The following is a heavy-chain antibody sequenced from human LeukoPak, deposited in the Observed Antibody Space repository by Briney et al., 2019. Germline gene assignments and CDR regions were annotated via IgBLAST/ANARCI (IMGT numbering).Heavy chain of an antibody. D-gene: IGHD3-10*01. V-gene: IGHV4-4*07. CDR3: ARQLPGGEIDY. Sequence: SETLSLTCTVSGDSISSYYWNWIRQLAWKGLEWIGRIYTSGSTNCNSSLKSRITMSGDTSKNQFSLKLSSVTAADTAVYYCARQLPGGEIDYWGQGILVTVSS. CDR1: GDSISSYY. J-gene: IGHJ4*02. CDR2: IYTSGST.